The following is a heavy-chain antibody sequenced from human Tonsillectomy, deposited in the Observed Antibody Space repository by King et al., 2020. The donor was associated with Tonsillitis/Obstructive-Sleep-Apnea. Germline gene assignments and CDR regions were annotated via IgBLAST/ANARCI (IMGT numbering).Heavy chain of an antibody. D-gene: IGHD5-24*01. CDR1: GGSISSTSYY. J-gene: IGHJ4*02. V-gene: IGHV4-39*07. CDR2: IYYSGST. Sequence: QLQESGPGLVKPSETLSLTCTVSGGSISSTSYYWGWIRQPPGKGLEWIGSIYYSGSTYYNPSLKSRVTISVDTSKNQFSLKLSSVTAADTAVYYCARGGDGYNYFDYWGQGTLVTVSS. CDR3: ARGGDGYNYFDY.